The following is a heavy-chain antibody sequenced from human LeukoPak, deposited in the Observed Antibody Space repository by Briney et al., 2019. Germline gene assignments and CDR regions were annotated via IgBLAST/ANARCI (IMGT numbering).Heavy chain of an antibody. CDR1: GFTFSTYG. D-gene: IGHD6-19*01. J-gene: IGHJ5*02. V-gene: IGHV3-30*02. CDR3: AKGYSSGWYYSDP. Sequence: GGSLRLSCAASGFTFSTYGMHWARQAAGKGLEWVAFIRYDGSNKYYADSVKGRFTISRDNSKTTLYLQMNSLRAEDTAVYYCAKGYSSGWYYSDPWGQGTLVTVSS. CDR2: IRYDGSNK.